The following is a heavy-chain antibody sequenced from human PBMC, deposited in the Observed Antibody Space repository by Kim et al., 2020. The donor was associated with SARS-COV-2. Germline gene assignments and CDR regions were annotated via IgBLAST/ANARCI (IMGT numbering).Heavy chain of an antibody. CDR1: GYTFTNYA. D-gene: IGHD3-10*01. CDR3: AXXXRSXXTITXXGEXXXY. V-gene: IGHV1-3*01. J-gene: IGHJ4*01. CDR2: INXVSGNX. Sequence: ASVKVSCKASGYTFTNYAIHWMRQAPGQRLEXXGWINXVSGNXKYSQMFQGRVTXXXDTXXTTAXXELXXXSSXDTAVYYCAXXXRSXXTITXXGEXXXYWXXXTLVXVSS.